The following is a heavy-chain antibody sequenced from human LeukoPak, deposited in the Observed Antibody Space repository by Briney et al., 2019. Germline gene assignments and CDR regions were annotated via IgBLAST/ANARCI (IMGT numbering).Heavy chain of an antibody. J-gene: IGHJ6*02. Sequence: ASMKVSCKASGYTFTDYYMHWVRQAPGQGLEWMGRINPNSGGTNYAQKFQGRVTMTRDTSISTAYMELSRLRSDDTAMYYCARDSGYCSSTSCYAGLAYYYYYYGMDVWGQGTTVTVSS. CDR1: GYTFTDYY. V-gene: IGHV1-2*06. CDR2: INPNSGGT. D-gene: IGHD2-2*03. CDR3: ARDSGYCSSTSCYAGLAYYYYYYGMDV.